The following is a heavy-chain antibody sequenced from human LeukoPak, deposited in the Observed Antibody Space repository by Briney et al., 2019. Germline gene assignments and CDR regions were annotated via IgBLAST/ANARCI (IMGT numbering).Heavy chain of an antibody. CDR2: VYSGGST. D-gene: IGHD2-2*01. V-gene: IGHV3-53*01. J-gene: IGHJ4*02. Sequence: PGGSLRLSCAASGFTVSSNYMSWVRQAPGKGLEWVSVVYSGGSTYYADSVKGRFTISRDNSKNTPYLQMNSLRAEDTAVYYCAREGALGYCSSTSCPLDWGQGTLVTVSS. CDR1: GFTVSSNY. CDR3: AREGALGYCSSTSCPLD.